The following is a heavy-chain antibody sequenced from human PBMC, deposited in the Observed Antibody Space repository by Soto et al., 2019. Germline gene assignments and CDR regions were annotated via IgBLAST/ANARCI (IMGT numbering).Heavy chain of an antibody. CDR3: AREAPHSGWTFDF. CDR2: VSYNGNNK. CDR1: GFTFSISA. D-gene: IGHD6-19*01. Sequence: PGGSLRLSCAAPGFTFSISAMHWVRQAPGKGLEWVAVVSYNGNNKYYADSVKGRFTVSRDNSKNTVYLQMNSLRPEDTAVYYCAREAPHSGWTFDFWGQGT. V-gene: IGHV3-30*04. J-gene: IGHJ4*02.